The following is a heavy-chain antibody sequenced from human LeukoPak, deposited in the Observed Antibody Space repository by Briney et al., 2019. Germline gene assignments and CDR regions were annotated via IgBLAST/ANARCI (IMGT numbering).Heavy chain of an antibody. D-gene: IGHD6-13*01. CDR3: ARGPDYAHYSSPWEGAFDI. CDR2: INPSGGST. CDR1: GYTFTSYY. Sequence: ASVKVSCKASGYTFTSYYMHWVRQAPGQGLEWMGIINPSGGSTSYAQKFQGRVTMTRDTSTSTVYMELSSLRSEDTAVYYCARGPDYAHYSSPWEGAFDIWGQGTMVNVSS. J-gene: IGHJ3*02. V-gene: IGHV1-46*01.